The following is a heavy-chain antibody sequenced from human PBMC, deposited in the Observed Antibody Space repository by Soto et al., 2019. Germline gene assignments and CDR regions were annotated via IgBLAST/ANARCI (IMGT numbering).Heavy chain of an antibody. CDR2: IKQDESEK. V-gene: IGHV3-7*01. CDR3: AGVDWRLASSV. D-gene: IGHD3-3*01. Sequence: EVQLVESGGGLVQPGGSLRLSCAASGFPLSSYWMTWVRQAPGKGLEWVANIKQDESEKNYVDSVKGRFTISRDNAKSSVYLRMKSLRAEDTATYYCAGVDWRLASSVWGQGTMVSVSS. J-gene: IGHJ3*01. CDR1: GFPLSSYW.